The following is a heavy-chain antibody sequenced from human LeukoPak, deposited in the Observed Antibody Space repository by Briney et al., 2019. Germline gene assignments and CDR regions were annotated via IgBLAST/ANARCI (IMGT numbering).Heavy chain of an antibody. Sequence: PSETLSLTCAVYGGSFSGYYWSWIRQPPGKGLEWIGSIYYSGSTYYNPSLKSRVTISVDTSKNQFSLKLSSVTAADTAVYYCASRIDSYEPEPFDYWGQGTLVTVSS. D-gene: IGHD1-14*01. CDR3: ASRIDSYEPEPFDY. CDR2: IYYSGST. CDR1: GGSFSGYY. J-gene: IGHJ4*02. V-gene: IGHV4-34*01.